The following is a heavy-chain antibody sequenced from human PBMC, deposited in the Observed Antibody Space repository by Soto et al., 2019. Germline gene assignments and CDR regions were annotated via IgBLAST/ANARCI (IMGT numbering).Heavy chain of an antibody. CDR3: VRDRHCITTSSYGNWFDP. V-gene: IGHV3-74*01. CDR1: GFTFSTYW. D-gene: IGHD2-2*01. CDR2: INSDASHT. J-gene: IGHJ5*02. Sequence: PWGSLRISCASSGFTFSTYWMHWIGQVPGKGLDWVSRINSDASHTYYADSVKGRFTISRDNAKNTLHLEMNSLRAEDTAVYYCVRDRHCITTSSYGNWFDPWGQGTLVTVSS.